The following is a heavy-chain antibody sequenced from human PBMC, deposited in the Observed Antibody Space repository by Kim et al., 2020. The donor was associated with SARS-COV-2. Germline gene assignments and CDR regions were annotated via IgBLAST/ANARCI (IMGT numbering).Heavy chain of an antibody. CDR2: INHSGST. CDR1: GGSFSGYY. CDR3: ARGYRSFDL. V-gene: IGHV4-34*01. D-gene: IGHD3-10*01. Sequence: SETLSLTCAVYGGSFSGYYWSWIRQPPGKGLEWIGEINHSGSTNHNPSLKSRVTISVDTSKNQFSLKLSSVTAADTAVYYCARGYRSFDLWGRGTLVTVSS. J-gene: IGHJ2*01.